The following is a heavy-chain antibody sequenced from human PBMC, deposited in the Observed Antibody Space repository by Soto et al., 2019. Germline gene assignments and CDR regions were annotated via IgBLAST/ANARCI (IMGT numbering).Heavy chain of an antibody. CDR3: ARDRYCSSTSCPTPSYYYYGMDV. CDR2: IYYSGST. D-gene: IGHD2-2*01. J-gene: IGHJ6*02. V-gene: IGHV4-30-4*08. Sequence: SETLSLTCTVSGGSISSSSYYWVWIRQPPGKGLEWIGYIYYSGSTYYNPSLKSRVTISVDTSKNQFSLKLSSVTAADTAVYYCARDRYCSSTSCPTPSYYYYGMDVWGQGTTVTVSS. CDR1: GGSISSSSYY.